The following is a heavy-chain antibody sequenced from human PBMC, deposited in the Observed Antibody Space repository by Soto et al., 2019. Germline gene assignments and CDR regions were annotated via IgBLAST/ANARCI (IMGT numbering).Heavy chain of an antibody. V-gene: IGHV1-58*01. CDR3: AAVPYYYDTSGTYFDY. J-gene: IGHJ4*02. CDR1: GFTFPSSA. Sequence: QMQLVQSGPEVKKPGTSVKVSCKASGFTFPSSAVQWVRQARGQRLEWIARVVVGSGNTNYAQKFQERLTITRDMSTSTAYMELSSRRSEDTAGYYCAAVPYYYDTSGTYFDYWGQGTLVTVSS. CDR2: VVVGSGNT. D-gene: IGHD3-22*01.